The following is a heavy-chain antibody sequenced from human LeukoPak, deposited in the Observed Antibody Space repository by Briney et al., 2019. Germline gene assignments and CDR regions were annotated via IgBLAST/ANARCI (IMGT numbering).Heavy chain of an antibody. Sequence: SETQPLTCAVSGGSLRRNDWLSWVRQPPGRGLEWIGYSWRSYHSNYNPTLNSRVTMSLYKSKNQFSLKLSSVTATDTAVYYCARDPHCSSSNSPFDFWGQGTLVIVSS. CDR2: SWRSYHS. V-gene: IGHV4-4*02. J-gene: IGHJ4*02. CDR1: GGSLRRNDW. D-gene: IGHD2-2*01. CDR3: ARDPHCSSSNSPFDF.